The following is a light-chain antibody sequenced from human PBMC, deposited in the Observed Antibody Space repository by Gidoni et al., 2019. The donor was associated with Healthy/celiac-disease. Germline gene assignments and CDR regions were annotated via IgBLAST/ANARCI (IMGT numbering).Light chain of an antibody. CDR3: MQARQTPPT. Sequence: DTVMPQSPLSLPVTPREPASIPCRSRQCPLHSNGYNYLDWYQQKPGQSPQLLIYLGSNRASGVPDRFGGSGSGTDFTLKISRVEAEDVGVYYCMQARQTPPTFGQGTKVEIK. V-gene: IGKV2-28*01. CDR2: LGS. CDR1: QCPLHSNGYNY. J-gene: IGKJ1*01.